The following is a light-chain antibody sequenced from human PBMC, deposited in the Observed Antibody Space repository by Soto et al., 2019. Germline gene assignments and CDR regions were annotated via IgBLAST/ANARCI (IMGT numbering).Light chain of an antibody. CDR1: QSVSSNY. Sequence: EIVLTQSPGTLSLSPGERATLSCRASQSVSSNYLAWYQQKPGQAPRPLIYGASSRATGIPDRFSGSGAGTDFTLTINSLQPDDFATYYCQRYDGYFGQGTKLEIK. V-gene: IGKV3-20*01. CDR3: QRYDGY. CDR2: GAS. J-gene: IGKJ2*01.